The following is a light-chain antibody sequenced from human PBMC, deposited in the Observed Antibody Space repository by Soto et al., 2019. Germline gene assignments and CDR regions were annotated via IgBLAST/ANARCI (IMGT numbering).Light chain of an antibody. Sequence: EIVLTQSPGTLSLSPGERATLSCRASQSVSSSYLAWYQQKPGQAPRLLSYGASSRATGIPDRFSGSGSGTDFTLTISRVEPEDVAVYYCQQYGSSPTFGGGTKVEIK. CDR1: QSVSSSY. CDR2: GAS. V-gene: IGKV3-20*01. J-gene: IGKJ4*01. CDR3: QQYGSSPT.